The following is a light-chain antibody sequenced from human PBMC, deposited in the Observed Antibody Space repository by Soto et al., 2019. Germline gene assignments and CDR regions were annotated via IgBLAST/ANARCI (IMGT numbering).Light chain of an antibody. CDR1: QSVSSYY. J-gene: IGKJ4*01. CDR3: HQYGSSPLT. V-gene: IGKV3-20*01. CDR2: GAS. Sequence: DIVLTQSPGTLSLSPGERATLSCRASQSVSSYYLAWYQQKLGQALRLLIYGASTRATGIPDRFSGSGSGTDFTLTISRLEPEDFAVYYCHQYGSSPLTFGGGTKVDIK.